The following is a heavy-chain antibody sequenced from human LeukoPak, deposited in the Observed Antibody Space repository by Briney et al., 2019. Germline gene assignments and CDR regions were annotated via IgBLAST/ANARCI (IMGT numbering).Heavy chain of an antibody. CDR3: TREVLVRGVRYYGMDV. D-gene: IGHD3-10*01. Sequence: GGSLRLSCAASGFTFSSYGMHWVRQAPGKGLEWVALTSYDGSNKDYADSVKGRFTISRDNSKNTLYLQMDSLRSEDTAVFYCTREVLVRGVRYYGMDVWGQGTTVTVSS. J-gene: IGHJ6*02. CDR1: GFTFSSYG. V-gene: IGHV3-30*19. CDR2: TSYDGSNK.